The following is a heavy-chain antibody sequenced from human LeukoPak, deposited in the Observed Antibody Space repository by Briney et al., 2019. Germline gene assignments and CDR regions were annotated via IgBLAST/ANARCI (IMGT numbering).Heavy chain of an antibody. D-gene: IGHD5-18*01. V-gene: IGHV1-18*01. J-gene: IGHJ4*02. CDR3: ARDFGYSYGIHSGFDS. CDR2: ISAYNGNT. CDR1: GYTFTNYG. Sequence: ASVKVSCKASGYTFTNYGISWVRRAPGQGLEWMGWISAYNGNTHYAQKLQGRVTVTTDTSTSTAYMEVRSLRSDDTAVYYCARDFGYSYGIHSGFDSWGQGTQVTVSS.